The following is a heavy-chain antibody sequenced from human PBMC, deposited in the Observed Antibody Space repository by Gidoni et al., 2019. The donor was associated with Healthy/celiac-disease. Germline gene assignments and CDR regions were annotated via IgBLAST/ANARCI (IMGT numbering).Heavy chain of an antibody. J-gene: IGHJ6*02. CDR2: MNPNSGNT. V-gene: IGHV1-8*01. CDR3: ARGMYYDFWSGHGGMDV. CDR1: GYTFTSYD. Sequence: QVQLVQSGAEVKKPGASVKVSCKASGYTFTSYDINWVRQATGQGLEWMGWMNPNSGNTGYAQKFQGIVTMTRNTSISTAYMELSSLRSEDTAVYYCARGMYYDFWSGHGGMDVWGQGTTVTVSS. D-gene: IGHD3-3*01.